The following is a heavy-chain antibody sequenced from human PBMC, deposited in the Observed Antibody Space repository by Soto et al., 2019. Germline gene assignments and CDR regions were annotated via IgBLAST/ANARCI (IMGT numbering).Heavy chain of an antibody. CDR3: ARESEDLTSNFDY. J-gene: IGHJ4*02. CDR1: GFTFTRYS. CDR2: ISSTTNYI. V-gene: IGHV3-21*06. Sequence: GGALRLSCAASGFTFTRYSMNWVRQAPGKGLEWVSSISSTTNYIYYGDSMKGRFTISRDNAKNSLYLEMNSLRAEDTAVYYCARESEDLTSNFDYWGQGALVTVSS.